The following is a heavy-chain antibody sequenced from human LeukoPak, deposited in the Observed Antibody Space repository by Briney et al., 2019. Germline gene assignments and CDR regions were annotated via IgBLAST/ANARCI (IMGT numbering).Heavy chain of an antibody. CDR2: IYYSGST. V-gene: IGHV4-59*01. J-gene: IGHJ2*01. D-gene: IGHD4-23*01. CDR1: GGSISSYY. CDR3: ASRPTNSDWYFDL. Sequence: SETLSLTCTVSGGSISSYYWSWIRQPPGKGLEWIGYIYYSGSTNYNPSLKSRVTISVDTSKNQFSLKLSSVTAADTAVYYCASRPTNSDWYFDLWGRGTLVTVSS.